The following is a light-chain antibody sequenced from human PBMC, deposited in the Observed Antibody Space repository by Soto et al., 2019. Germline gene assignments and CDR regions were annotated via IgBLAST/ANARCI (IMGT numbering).Light chain of an antibody. CDR1: QSVSMK. Sequence: ETVMTQSPATLSVSPGERATLSCRASQSVSMKLAWYQQKPGQAPRLLMNAASTRAAGIPTRFRGSGSGTEFTLTIASLQSEDLGVYSCQQYSDWPPTFGQGTKVEI. J-gene: IGKJ1*01. CDR2: AAS. V-gene: IGKV3-15*01. CDR3: QQYSDWPPT.